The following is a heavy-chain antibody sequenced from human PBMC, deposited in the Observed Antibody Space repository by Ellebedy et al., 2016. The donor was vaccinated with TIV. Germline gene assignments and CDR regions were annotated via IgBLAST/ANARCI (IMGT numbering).Heavy chain of an antibody. CDR2: VKYSGSP. D-gene: IGHD1-26*01. V-gene: IGHV4-59*08. J-gene: IGHJ4*02. CDR1: GGTIGNYY. Sequence: SETLSLTCTVSGGTIGNYYWNWIRQPPGKGLEWIGNVKYSGSPNYNPSLTSRVSISVDSSKKQYFLNLSPVTAADTAVYYCVRSLYVGASIDYWGQGTLVTVSS. CDR3: VRSLYVGASIDY.